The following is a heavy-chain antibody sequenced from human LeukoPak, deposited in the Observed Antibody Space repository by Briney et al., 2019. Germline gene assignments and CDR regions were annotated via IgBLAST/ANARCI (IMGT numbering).Heavy chain of an antibody. D-gene: IGHD3-16*02. CDR2: ISSSSSYI. V-gene: IGHV3-21*01. J-gene: IGHJ5*02. Sequence: PGGSLRLSCAASGFTFSNYSMNWVRQAPGKGLEWVSSISSSSSYIYYADSVKGRFTISRDNAKNSLYLQMNSLRAEDTAVYYCAREPTYDYIWGSYRPNWFDPWGQGTLVTVSS. CDR3: AREPTYDYIWGSYRPNWFDP. CDR1: GFTFSNYS.